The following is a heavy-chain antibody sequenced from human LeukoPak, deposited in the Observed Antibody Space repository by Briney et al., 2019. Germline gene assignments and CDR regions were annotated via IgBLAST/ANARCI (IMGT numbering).Heavy chain of an antibody. Sequence: PGGSLRLSCAASGFTFSGSAMHWVRQASGKGLEWVGRIRSKANSYATAYAASVKGRFTISRDDSKNTAYLQMNSLKTEDTAVYYCTRHGPSEANDAPPATWFDPWGQGTLVTVSS. CDR3: TRHGPSEANDAPPATWFDP. J-gene: IGHJ5*02. CDR1: GFTFSGSA. CDR2: IRSKANSYAT. D-gene: IGHD4/OR15-4a*01. V-gene: IGHV3-73*01.